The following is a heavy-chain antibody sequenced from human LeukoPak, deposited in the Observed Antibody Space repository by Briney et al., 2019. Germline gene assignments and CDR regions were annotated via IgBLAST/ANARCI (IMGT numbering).Heavy chain of an antibody. V-gene: IGHV3-11*04. CDR1: GFTFSDYY. CDR3: ASCSSDWSSRAFDI. CDR2: ISSSGSTI. Sequence: GGSLRLSCAASGFTFSDYYMSWIRQAPGKGLEWVSYISSSGSTIYYADSVKGRFTISRDNAKNSLYLQMDSLRAEDTAVYYCASCSSDWSSRAFDIWGQGTMVTVSS. D-gene: IGHD6-19*01. J-gene: IGHJ3*02.